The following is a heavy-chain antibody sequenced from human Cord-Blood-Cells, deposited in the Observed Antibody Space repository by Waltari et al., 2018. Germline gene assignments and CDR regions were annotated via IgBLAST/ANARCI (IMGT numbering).Heavy chain of an antibody. V-gene: IGHV4-34*01. CDR3: ARGSSTWWFDY. J-gene: IGHJ4*02. Sequence: QVQLQQWGAGLLKPSETLSLTCAVYGGSFSGYYWSWIRQPPGKGLEWIGEINHSGSTNYNPSLKNRVAISVTTSKNQFSLKLSSVTAADTAVYYCARGSSTWWFDYWGQGTLVTVSS. D-gene: IGHD2-15*01. CDR2: INHSGST. CDR1: GGSFSGYY.